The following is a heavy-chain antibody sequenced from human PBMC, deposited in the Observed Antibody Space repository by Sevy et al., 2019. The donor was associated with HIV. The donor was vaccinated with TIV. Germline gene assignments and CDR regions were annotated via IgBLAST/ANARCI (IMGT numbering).Heavy chain of an antibody. CDR3: TTSRSGSYYVGAFDI. CDR2: FDPEDGET. J-gene: IGHJ3*02. V-gene: IGHV1-24*01. CDR1: GYTLTELS. Sequence: ASVKVSCKVSGYTLTELSMHWVRQAPGKGLEWMGGFDPEDGETIYAQKFQGRVTMTEDTSTDTAYMELSSLRSEDTAVYYCTTSRSGSYYVGAFDIWGQGTMVTVSS. D-gene: IGHD1-26*01.